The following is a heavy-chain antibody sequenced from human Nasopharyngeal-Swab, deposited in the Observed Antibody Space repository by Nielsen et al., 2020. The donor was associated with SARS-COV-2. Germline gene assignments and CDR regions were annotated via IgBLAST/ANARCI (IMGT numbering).Heavy chain of an antibody. CDR1: GLSYTNYW. Sequence: GESLKISCAASGLSYTNYWTSWVRQAPGKGLEWVASINQDGSEKYFVDSVKGRFTISRDNAKNSVHLEMNNLRAEDTAVHYCARDSGWFDPWGQGTLVTVSS. J-gene: IGHJ5*02. CDR2: INQDGSEK. CDR3: ARDSGWFDP. V-gene: IGHV3-7*01. D-gene: IGHD7-27*01.